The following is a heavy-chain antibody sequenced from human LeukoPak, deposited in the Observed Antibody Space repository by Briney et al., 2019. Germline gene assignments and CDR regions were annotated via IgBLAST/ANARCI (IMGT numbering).Heavy chain of an antibody. CDR3: ARVWETYDSSGYYPYYFDY. D-gene: IGHD3-22*01. V-gene: IGHV4-39*07. J-gene: IGHJ4*02. CDR1: GASITTTLYY. Sequence: SETLSLTCTVSGASITTTLYYWVWARQSPGKGLEWIGSFYYGGITYYHPSLKSRVTVSVDTSRSQFSLKLSSVTAADTAVHYCARVWETYDSSGYYPYYFDYWGQGTLVTVSS. CDR2: FYYGGIT.